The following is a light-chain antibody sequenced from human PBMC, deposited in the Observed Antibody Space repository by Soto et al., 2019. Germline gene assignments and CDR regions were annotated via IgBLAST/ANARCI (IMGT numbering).Light chain of an antibody. CDR3: AAWDGRLNGVV. J-gene: IGLJ2*01. Sequence: QSVLTQPPSASGAPGQRVTFSCSGSGSNIGGNSVTWYQQLPGTAPKVLIYSNDQRPSGVPDRFSGSKSGTSASLASNGLRCEDESDYGCAAWDGRLNGVVFGGGTKLTVL. CDR2: SND. V-gene: IGLV1-44*01. CDR1: GSNIGGNS.